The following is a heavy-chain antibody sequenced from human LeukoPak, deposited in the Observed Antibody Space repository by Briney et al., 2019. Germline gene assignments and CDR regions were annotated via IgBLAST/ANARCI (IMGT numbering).Heavy chain of an antibody. CDR3: ARLPLGYYDSSGYWDY. D-gene: IGHD3-22*01. CDR1: GGPISSRSYY. Sequence: SETLSLTCTVSGGPISSRSYYWGWIRQPPGKGLEWIGSIYYGGSPSYNPSLSGRVTISVDTSKNQFSLRLSSVTAADMAVYYCARLPLGYYDSSGYWDYWAQGTLVTVSS. CDR2: IYYGGSP. V-gene: IGHV4-39*01. J-gene: IGHJ4*02.